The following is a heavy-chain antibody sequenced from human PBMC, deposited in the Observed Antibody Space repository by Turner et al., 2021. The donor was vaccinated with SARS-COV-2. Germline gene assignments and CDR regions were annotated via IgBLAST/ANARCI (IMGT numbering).Heavy chain of an antibody. V-gene: IGHV3-7*04. CDR3: ASDNGYSSSWYSVAFDI. D-gene: IGHD6-13*01. Sequence: VQLVESGGGLVQPGGSLGRPGAASGFTFSTYWMSWVRQAPGKGLEWVANIKQDGSEKYYVDSVKGRFNISRDNTKNSLYLQMNSLRAEDTAVYYCASDNGYSSSWYSVAFDIWGQGTMVTVSS. CDR1: GFTFSTYW. CDR2: IKQDGSEK. J-gene: IGHJ3*02.